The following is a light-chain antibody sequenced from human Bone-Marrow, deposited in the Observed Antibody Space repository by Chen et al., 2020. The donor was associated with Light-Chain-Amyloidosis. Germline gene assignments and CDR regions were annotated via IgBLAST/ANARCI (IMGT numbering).Light chain of an antibody. CDR3: SSYAGRNNLV. V-gene: IGLV2-8*01. CDR2: ELT. Sequence: QSALTQPPSASGSPGQSVTISCTGTSSDVGGHNYVSWYQQHPGKAPKLMIYELTKRPSGVPDRVAGSKSGNTASLTVSGLHTEEEAAYYCSSYAGRNNLVFGGGTKLTVV. J-gene: IGLJ3*02. CDR1: SSDVGGHNY.